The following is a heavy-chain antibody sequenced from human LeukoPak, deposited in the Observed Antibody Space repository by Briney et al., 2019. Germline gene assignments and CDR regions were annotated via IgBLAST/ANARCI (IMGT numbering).Heavy chain of an antibody. CDR1: GSTFSSYA. J-gene: IGHJ4*02. CDR3: AKEGRLTVAAVVVENYFDY. CDR2: ISGSGGDT. Sequence: GGSLRLSCAASGSTFSSYAMSWVRQAAGKGLEWVSGISGSGGDTYYTDSVKGRFTISRDNSKTTVYLQMNSLRTEDTATYYCAKEGRLTVAAVVVENYFDYWGQGTPVTVSA. V-gene: IGHV3-23*01. D-gene: IGHD3-22*01.